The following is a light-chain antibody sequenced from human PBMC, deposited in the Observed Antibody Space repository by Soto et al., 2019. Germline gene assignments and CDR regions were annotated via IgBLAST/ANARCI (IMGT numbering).Light chain of an antibody. CDR3: LQDINYPWT. CDR2: TAS. J-gene: IGKJ1*01. V-gene: IGKV1-9*01. CDR1: HGISSS. Sequence: IQLTQSPSSVSASLGDRVTMTCRASHGISSSLAWYQQEPGKAPKLLIYTASTLQSGVPSRFSGSGSGTEFTLTITSLQPEDSATYYCLQDINYPWTFGQGTKVDIK.